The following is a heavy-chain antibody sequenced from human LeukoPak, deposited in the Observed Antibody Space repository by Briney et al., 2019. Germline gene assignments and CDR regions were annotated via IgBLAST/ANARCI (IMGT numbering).Heavy chain of an antibody. Sequence: PGGSLRLSCAASGFTFDDYTMHWVRQAPGKGLEWVSLISWDGGSTYYADSVKGRFTISRDNSKNSLYLQMNSLRTEDTALYYCAKDRAAAGTVGPFDYWGQGTLVTVSS. CDR1: GFTFDDYT. CDR3: AKDRAAAGTVGPFDY. V-gene: IGHV3-43*01. D-gene: IGHD6-13*01. J-gene: IGHJ4*02. CDR2: ISWDGGST.